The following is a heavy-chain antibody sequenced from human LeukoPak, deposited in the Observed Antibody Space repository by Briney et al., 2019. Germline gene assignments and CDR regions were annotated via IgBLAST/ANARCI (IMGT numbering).Heavy chain of an antibody. J-gene: IGHJ6*02. CDR1: GGSISSYD. CDR2: VDYRGNT. D-gene: IGHD2-15*01. CDR3: ARVEVGAANRQWYGMDV. V-gene: IGHV4-59*01. Sequence: SETLSLTCTISGGSISSYDWSWIRQPPGKGLEWIGYVDYRGNTNYNPSLKSRVTISIDTSKSLFSLKVNSVTAADTAVYYCARVEVGAANRQWYGMDVWGQGTTVTVSS.